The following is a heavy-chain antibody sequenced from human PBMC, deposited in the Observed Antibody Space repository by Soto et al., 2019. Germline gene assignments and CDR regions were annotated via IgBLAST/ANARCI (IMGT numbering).Heavy chain of an antibody. CDR2: ISGSGGST. CDR1: GFTFSSYA. Sequence: GGSLRLSCAASGFTFSSYAMSWVRQAPGRGLEWVSAISGSGGSTYYADSVKGRFTISRDNSKNTLYLQMNSLRAEDTAVYYCANDPRPHVGRSRTIDNFDYWGQGTLVTVSS. D-gene: IGHD6-13*01. CDR3: ANDPRPHVGRSRTIDNFDY. V-gene: IGHV3-23*01. J-gene: IGHJ4*02.